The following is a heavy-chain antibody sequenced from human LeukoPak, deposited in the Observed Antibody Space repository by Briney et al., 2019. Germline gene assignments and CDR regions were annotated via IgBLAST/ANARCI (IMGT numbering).Heavy chain of an antibody. D-gene: IGHD3-3*01. CDR2: ISGSGGST. Sequence: GGSLRLSCAASGFTFSSYAMSWVRQAPGKGLEWVSAISGSGGSTYCAGSVKGRFTISRDNSKNTLYLQMNSLRAEDTAVYYCAKDYEEPIALDAFDIWGQGTMVTVSS. J-gene: IGHJ3*02. CDR1: GFTFSSYA. CDR3: AKDYEEPIALDAFDI. V-gene: IGHV3-23*01.